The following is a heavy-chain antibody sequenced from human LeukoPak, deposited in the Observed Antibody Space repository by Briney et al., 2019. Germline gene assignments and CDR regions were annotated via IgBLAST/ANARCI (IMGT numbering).Heavy chain of an antibody. J-gene: IGHJ6*02. CDR2: ISSSSSYI. D-gene: IGHD3-22*01. CDR1: GFTFSSYS. V-gene: IGHV3-21*01. CDR3: ARRGEKYYYDSSGYYYYYYYGMDV. Sequence: GGSLRLSYAASGFTFSSYSMNWVRQAPGKGLEWVSSISSSSSYIYYADSVKGRFTISRDNAKNSLYLQMNSLRAEDTAVYYCARRGEKYYYDSSGYYYYYYYGMDVWGQGTTVTVSS.